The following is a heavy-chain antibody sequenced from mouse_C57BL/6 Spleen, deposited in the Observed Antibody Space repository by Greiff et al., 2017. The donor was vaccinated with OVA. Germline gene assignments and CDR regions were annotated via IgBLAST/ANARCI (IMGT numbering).Heavy chain of an antibody. Sequence: LVESGAELVRPGTSVKVSCKASGYAFTNYLIEWVKQRPGQGLEWIGVINPGSGGTNYNEKFKGKATLTADKSSSTAYMQLSSLTSEDSAVYFCARTDDYDTAWFAYWGQGTLVTVSA. CDR3: ARTDDYDTAWFAY. CDR2: INPGSGGT. V-gene: IGHV1-54*01. D-gene: IGHD2-4*01. CDR1: GYAFTNYL. J-gene: IGHJ3*01.